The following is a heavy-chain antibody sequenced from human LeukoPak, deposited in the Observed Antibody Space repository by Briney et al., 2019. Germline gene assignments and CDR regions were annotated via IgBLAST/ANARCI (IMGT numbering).Heavy chain of an antibody. J-gene: IGHJ4*02. Sequence: GGSLRLSCAASEFSFSNYSMNWVRQAPGKGLEWISYINSGGDATHYADSVKGRFTISRDHAKNMLYLQMDSLRAEDTAVYYCARGGLFKYFFDYWGQGTPVTVSS. CDR2: INSGGDAT. CDR1: EFSFSNYS. CDR3: ARGGLFKYFFDY. D-gene: IGHD2-15*01. V-gene: IGHV3-48*04.